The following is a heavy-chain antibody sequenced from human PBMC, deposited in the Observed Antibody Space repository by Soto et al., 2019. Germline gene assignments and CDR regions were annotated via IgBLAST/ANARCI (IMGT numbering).Heavy chain of an antibody. CDR1: GGTFSSYA. CDR3: ARGEVITDRYYYYGMDV. Sequence: QVQLVQSGAEVKKPGSSVKVSCKASGGTFSSYAISWVRQAPGQGLEWMGGIIPIFGTANYAQKFQGRVTITADESTSTAYMELSSLRSEDTAVYSCARGEVITDRYYYYGMDVWGQGTTVTVSS. V-gene: IGHV1-69*12. D-gene: IGHD3-22*01. CDR2: IIPIFGTA. J-gene: IGHJ6*02.